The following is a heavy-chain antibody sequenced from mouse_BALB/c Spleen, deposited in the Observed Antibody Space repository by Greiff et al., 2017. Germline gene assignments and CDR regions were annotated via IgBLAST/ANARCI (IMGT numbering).Heavy chain of an antibody. Sequence: EVQLQESGPGLVKPSQSLSLTCTVTGYSITSDYAWNWIRQFPGNKLEWMGYISYSGSTSYNPSLKSRISITRDTSKNQFFLQLNSVTTEDTATYYCARLDYGTLFDYWGQGTTLTVSS. V-gene: IGHV3-2*02. CDR1: GYSITSDYA. D-gene: IGHD2-1*01. CDR2: ISYSGST. CDR3: ARLDYGTLFDY. J-gene: IGHJ2*01.